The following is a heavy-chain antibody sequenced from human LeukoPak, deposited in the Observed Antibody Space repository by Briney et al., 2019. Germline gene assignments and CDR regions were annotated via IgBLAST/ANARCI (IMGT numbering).Heavy chain of an antibody. CDR1: GGSISSSSYY. CDR3: ARRPLSYDILSGYYITSSYFDY. J-gene: IGHJ4*02. CDR2: IDYRGSS. D-gene: IGHD3-9*01. V-gene: IGHV4-39*02. Sequence: SETLSLTCTVSGGSISSSSYYWGWIRQPPGKGLEWIGSIDYRGSSSYNPSLKSRVTISVDTSKNHFSLKLTSVTAADTAVYYCARRPLSYDILSGYYITSSYFDYWGQGTLVTVSS.